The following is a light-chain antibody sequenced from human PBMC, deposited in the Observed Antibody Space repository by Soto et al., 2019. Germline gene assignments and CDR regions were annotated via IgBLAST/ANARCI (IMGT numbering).Light chain of an antibody. V-gene: IGKV3-11*01. CDR2: DAS. Sequence: EIVVTQSPATLSLSPGERATLSCRASQRVSSYLACYQQKPGQAPRLLIYDASNRATCIPARFSGSGSGPDFTLTISSLEPEDFAVYYCQQRRNWPRTFGGGTKVEIK. J-gene: IGKJ4*01. CDR3: QQRRNWPRT. CDR1: QRVSSY.